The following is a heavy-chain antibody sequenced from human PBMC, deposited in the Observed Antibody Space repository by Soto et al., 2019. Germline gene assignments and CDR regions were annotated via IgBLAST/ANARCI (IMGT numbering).Heavy chain of an antibody. CDR3: AREPRLNYYDSSGYYYC. V-gene: IGHV4-30-4*01. CDR2: IYYSSST. CDR1: GGSISSGDYY. Sequence: PSETLSLTCTVSGGSISSGDYYWSWIRQPPGKGLEWIGYIYYSSSTYYNPSLKSRVTISVDTSKNQFSLKLSSVTAADTAVYYCAREPRLNYYDSSGYYYCWGQGTLVTVSS. D-gene: IGHD3-22*01. J-gene: IGHJ4*02.